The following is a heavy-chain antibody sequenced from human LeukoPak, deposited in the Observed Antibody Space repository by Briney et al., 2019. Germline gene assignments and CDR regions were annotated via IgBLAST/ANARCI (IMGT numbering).Heavy chain of an antibody. CDR1: GYTFTSYA. CDR3: AKCSSSWYGGAYFDY. D-gene: IGHD6-13*01. Sequence: ASVKVSCKASGYTFTSYAMHWVRQAPGQRLEWMGWINAGNGNTKYSQKFQGRVTMTRNTSISTAYMELSSLRAEDTAVYYCAKCSSSWYGGAYFDYWGQGTLVTVSS. V-gene: IGHV1-3*01. J-gene: IGHJ4*02. CDR2: INAGNGNT.